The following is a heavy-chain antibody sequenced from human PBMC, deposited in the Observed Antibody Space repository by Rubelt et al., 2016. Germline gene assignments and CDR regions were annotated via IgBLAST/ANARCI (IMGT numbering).Heavy chain of an antibody. D-gene: IGHD6-6*01. CDR3: ARMPYSSSCIDY. J-gene: IGHJ4*02. CDR2: ISANNGNT. V-gene: IGHV1-18*01. Sequence: QVQLVQSGAEVKKPGASVKVSCKASGYTFTSYGISWVRQAPGQGLEWMGWISANNGNTNYGNTLSGNVSSTPDTSTITAYMELRGLRSDVTAVYYCARMPYSSSCIDYWGQGTLVTVSS. CDR1: GYTFTSYG.